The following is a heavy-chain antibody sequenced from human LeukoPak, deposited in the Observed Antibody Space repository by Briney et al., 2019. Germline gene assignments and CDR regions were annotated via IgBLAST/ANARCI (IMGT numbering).Heavy chain of an antibody. D-gene: IGHD3-10*01. V-gene: IGHV3-11*04. Sequence: GGSLRLSCAASGFTFSDYYMSWIRQAPGKGLEWVSYISSSGSTIYYADSVKGRFTISRDNAKNSLYLQMNSLRAEDTAVYYCARDRSANYYGSGSYYAGPYYYYGMDVWGQGTTVTVSS. CDR2: ISSSGSTI. CDR1: GFTFSDYY. J-gene: IGHJ6*02. CDR3: ARDRSANYYGSGSYYAGPYYYYGMDV.